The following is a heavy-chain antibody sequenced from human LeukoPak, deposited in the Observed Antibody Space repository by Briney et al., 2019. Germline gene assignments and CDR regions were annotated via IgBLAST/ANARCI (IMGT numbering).Heavy chain of an antibody. Sequence: ASVKVSCKVSGYTLTELSMHWVRQAPGKGLEWMGGFDPEDGETIYAQKFQGRVTMTEDTSTDTAYMELSSLRSEDTAVYYCARDKTYGGNSGYYYGMDVWGQGTTVTVSS. CDR3: ARDKTYGGNSGYYYGMDV. CDR2: FDPEDGET. D-gene: IGHD4-23*01. J-gene: IGHJ6*02. V-gene: IGHV1-24*01. CDR1: GYTLTELS.